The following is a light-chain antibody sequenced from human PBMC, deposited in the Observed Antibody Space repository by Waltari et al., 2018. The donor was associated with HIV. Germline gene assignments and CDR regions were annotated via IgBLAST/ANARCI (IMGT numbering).Light chain of an antibody. CDR2: GAS. CDR3: QHYNTWPYT. V-gene: IGKV3-15*01. Sequence: ERVLTQSPVTLFVSPGERATLSCTASQNIGNNLAWYQYKPGQGPRHLLYGASTRATGIPARFSGGGSATEFTLTIDNLQSADSAFYYCQHYNTWPYTFGRGTKLVI. J-gene: IGKJ2*01. CDR1: QNIGNN.